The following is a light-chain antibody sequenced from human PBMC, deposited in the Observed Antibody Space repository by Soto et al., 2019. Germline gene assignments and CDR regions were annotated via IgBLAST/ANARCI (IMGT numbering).Light chain of an antibody. V-gene: IGKV4-1*01. Sequence: DIVMTQSPDSLGVSLGERATINCKSSQSVLYSSNDKNYLAWYQQKAGQPPKLLIYWASTRYSGVPDRFSGSGSGTDFTLTISSLQAEDVAVYHCQQYYSSPFTFGGGTKVDIK. CDR3: QQYYSSPFT. J-gene: IGKJ4*01. CDR1: QSVLYSSNDKNY. CDR2: WAS.